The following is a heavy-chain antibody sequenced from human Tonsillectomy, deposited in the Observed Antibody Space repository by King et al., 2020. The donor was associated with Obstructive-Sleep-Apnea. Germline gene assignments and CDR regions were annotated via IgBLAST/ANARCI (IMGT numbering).Heavy chain of an antibody. V-gene: IGHV3-11*06. D-gene: IGHD3-22*01. Sequence: VQLVESGGDLVKPAGSLRVSCTASGFTFSDYYMTWIRQAPGKGLEWIAYIGASGTYPNYADSVKGRFTISRDNAKNSLYLQMNSLRAEDTAVYYCAKGGPSSGSDWYFDLWGRGTLVTVSS. CDR2: IGASGTYP. CDR3: AKGGPSSGSDWYFDL. J-gene: IGHJ2*01. CDR1: GFTFSDYY.